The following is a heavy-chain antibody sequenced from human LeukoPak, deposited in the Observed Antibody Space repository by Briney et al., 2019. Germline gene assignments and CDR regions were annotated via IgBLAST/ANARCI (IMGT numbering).Heavy chain of an antibody. CDR3: ARDVLAAPGTFDY. D-gene: IGHD6-13*01. CDR2: IYPSGST. J-gene: IGHJ4*02. Sequence: KTSETLSLTCSVSGDSISSGSFYWSWIRQPAGRGLEWIGRIYPSGSTNYNPSLKSRVTISLDTSKNQFSLKLSSVTAADTAVYYCARDVLAAPGTFDYWGQGALVTVSS. CDR1: GDSISSGSFY. V-gene: IGHV4-61*02.